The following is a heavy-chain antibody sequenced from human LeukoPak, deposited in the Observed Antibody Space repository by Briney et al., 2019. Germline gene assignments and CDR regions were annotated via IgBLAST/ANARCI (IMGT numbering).Heavy chain of an antibody. CDR2: IKSDGSEK. CDR1: GMTFSSHW. J-gene: IGHJ3*02. Sequence: PGRCLRLSCAGSGMTFSSHWMSWVRQAPGKGLEWVANIKSDGSEKYYLYSVKGRFTISRDNAKNSLYLQMNSLRAEDTAVYYCARDRASHAFDIWGQGTMVTVSS. V-gene: IGHV3-7*01. CDR3: ARDRASHAFDI. D-gene: IGHD3-10*01.